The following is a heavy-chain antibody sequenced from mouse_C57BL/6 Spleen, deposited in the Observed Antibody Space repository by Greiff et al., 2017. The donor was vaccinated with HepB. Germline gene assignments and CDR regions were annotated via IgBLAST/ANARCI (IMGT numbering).Heavy chain of an antibody. J-gene: IGHJ1*03. D-gene: IGHD1-1*01. CDR3: ARWRYYGSWAV. V-gene: IGHV1-50*01. CDR2: IDPSDSYT. CDR1: GYTFTSYW. Sequence: QVQLQQPGAELVKPGASVKLSCKASGYTFTSYWMQWVKQRPGQGLEWIGEIDPSDSYTNYNQKFKGKATLTVDTSSSTAYMQLSSLTSEDSAVYYCARWRYYGSWAVWGTGTTVTVSS.